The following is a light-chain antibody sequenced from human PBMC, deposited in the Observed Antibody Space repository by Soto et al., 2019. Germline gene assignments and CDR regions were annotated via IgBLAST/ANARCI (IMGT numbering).Light chain of an antibody. Sequence: EIVLPQSPGTLSLSPGERATLSCRASQSVRSNYLAWYQRKPGQAPRLLIYGASTRATGIPDRFSGTGSGTDFTLTISRLEPEDFAVYYCQQYGGSPYTVGRGTKLEIK. CDR1: QSVRSNY. V-gene: IGKV3-20*01. CDR2: GAS. CDR3: QQYGGSPYT. J-gene: IGKJ2*01.